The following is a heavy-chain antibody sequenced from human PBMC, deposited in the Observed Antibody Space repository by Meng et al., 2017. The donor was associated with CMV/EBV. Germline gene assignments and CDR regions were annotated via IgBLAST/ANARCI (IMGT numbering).Heavy chain of an antibody. D-gene: IGHD4-17*01. CDR3: ARVSRGGDYKCLGY. J-gene: IGHJ4*02. Sequence: GESLKISCVASGFTFSDYYMSWIRQAPGKGLEWVSYISSSGSTIYYADSVKGRFTISRDNAKNSLYLQMNSLRAEDTAVYYCARVSRGGDYKCLGYWGQGTLVTVSS. CDR2: ISSSGSTI. CDR1: GFTFSDYY. V-gene: IGHV3-11*04.